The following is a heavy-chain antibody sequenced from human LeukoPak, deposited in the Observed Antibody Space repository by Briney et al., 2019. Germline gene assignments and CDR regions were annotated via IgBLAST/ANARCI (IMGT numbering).Heavy chain of an antibody. Sequence: GGSMRLSRAASGFPLSRYDMSCGRQAPTRGLEGGSDLSGSGGSTYCADAAGGRFTFSRGNRQHTLYVERNSMSAEYTAVYYCAKDLVIISPIRDYWGQGTLVTVSS. CDR3: AKDLVIISPIRDY. V-gene: IGHV3-23*01. J-gene: IGHJ4*02. CDR2: LSGSGGST. D-gene: IGHD3-9*01. CDR1: GFPLSRYD.